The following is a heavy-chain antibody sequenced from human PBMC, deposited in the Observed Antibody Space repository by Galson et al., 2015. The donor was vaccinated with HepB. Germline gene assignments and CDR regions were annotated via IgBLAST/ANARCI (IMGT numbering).Heavy chain of an antibody. J-gene: IGHJ1*01. CDR1: GDTLDELS. Sequence: SVKVSCKVSGDTLDELSVHWVRQAPGKGLQWMGGHDRDDGDTFYGENFQGRVTMTEDTSTDTAYMELRSLTSDDTAVYYCATGYCRGTSCYSILDHWGQGTPVTVSS. V-gene: IGHV1-24*01. CDR2: HDRDDGDT. D-gene: IGHD2-2*02. CDR3: ATGYCRGTSCYSILDH.